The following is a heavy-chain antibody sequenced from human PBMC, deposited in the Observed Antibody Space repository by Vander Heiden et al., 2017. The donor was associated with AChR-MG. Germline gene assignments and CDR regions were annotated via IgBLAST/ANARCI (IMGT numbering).Heavy chain of an antibody. CDR1: GFPFSSYA. J-gene: IGHJ4*02. CDR2: ISYDGSNK. CDR3: ARGARTDY. Sequence: QVQLVESGGGGVQPGRSLSLSCAASGFPFSSYAMHWVRQAPGKGLEWVAVISYDGSNKYYADSVKGRFTISRDNSKNTLYLQMNSLRAEDTAVYYCARGARTDYWGQGTLVTVSS. V-gene: IGHV3-30-3*01.